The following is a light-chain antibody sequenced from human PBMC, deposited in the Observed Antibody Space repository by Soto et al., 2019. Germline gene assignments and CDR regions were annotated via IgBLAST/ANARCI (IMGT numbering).Light chain of an antibody. Sequence: EIVMTQSPATLSVSPGEKATLSCRASQSVSNNYLAWYQQKPGQAPRLLIFGSSDRATGIPDRFSGSGSGTDFTLTISRLEPEDFAMYYCQQYGSSPPYTFGLGTKLEIK. CDR3: QQYGSSPPYT. CDR2: GSS. V-gene: IGKV3-20*01. CDR1: QSVSNNY. J-gene: IGKJ2*01.